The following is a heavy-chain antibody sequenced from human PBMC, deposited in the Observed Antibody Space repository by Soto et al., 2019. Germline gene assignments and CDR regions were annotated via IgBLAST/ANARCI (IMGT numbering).Heavy chain of an antibody. J-gene: IGHJ3*02. CDR1: GGSVSSGSHY. Sequence: PSETLSLTCTVSGGSVSSGSHYWSWIRQPPGKGLEWIGYIYYSGRTNYNPSLKSRVTISVDTSKSEFSLKVSSVTAADTAVYYCARMAVTGAFDIWGQGTMVTVSS. V-gene: IGHV4-61*01. CDR3: ARMAVTGAFDI. D-gene: IGHD4-4*01. CDR2: IYYSGRT.